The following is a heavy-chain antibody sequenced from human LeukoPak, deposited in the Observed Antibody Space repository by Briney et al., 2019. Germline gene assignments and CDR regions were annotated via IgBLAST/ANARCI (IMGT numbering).Heavy chain of an antibody. CDR2: TYYRSKWYT. CDR3: ARGYGYYFDY. D-gene: IGHD5-18*01. CDR1: GDSVSSNSAA. V-gene: IGHV6-1*01. J-gene: IGHJ4*02. Sequence: SQTLSLTCTISGDSVSSNSAAWNWIRQSPSRGLEWLGRTYYRSKWYTDYALSVKSRITVNPDTSKNQFSLQLNSVTPEDTAVYYCARGYGYYFDYWGQGTLVTVSP.